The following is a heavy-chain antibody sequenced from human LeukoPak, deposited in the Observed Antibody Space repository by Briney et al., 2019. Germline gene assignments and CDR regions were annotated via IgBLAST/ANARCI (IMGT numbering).Heavy chain of an antibody. Sequence: GGSLRLSCAASRFTFSSYAMTWVRQAPGKGLEWVSAISGSGGNTYYADSVKGRFTISRDNSKNTLYLQLTSLRAEDTAVYYCAKGNGGNSGEYFYYGMDVWGQGTTVTVSS. CDR2: ISGSGGNT. CDR3: AKGNGGNSGEYFYYGMDV. V-gene: IGHV3-23*01. D-gene: IGHD4-23*01. CDR1: RFTFSSYA. J-gene: IGHJ6*02.